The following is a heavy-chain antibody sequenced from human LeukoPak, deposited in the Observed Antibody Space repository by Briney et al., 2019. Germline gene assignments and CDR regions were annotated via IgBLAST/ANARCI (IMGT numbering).Heavy chain of an antibody. D-gene: IGHD5-18*01. J-gene: IGHJ4*02. V-gene: IGHV4-59*01. CDR2: ISYGTT. Sequence: SETLSLTCSVSGDPLSTYYWNWIRQIPGKGLEWIGYISYGTTDYNPSLKSRVTILVDTSRNEFSLKLTSVTAEDTAVYFCGRDQAHSYGRYFDPWSQGTLVTVSS. CDR3: GRDQAHSYGRYFDP. CDR1: GDPLSTYY.